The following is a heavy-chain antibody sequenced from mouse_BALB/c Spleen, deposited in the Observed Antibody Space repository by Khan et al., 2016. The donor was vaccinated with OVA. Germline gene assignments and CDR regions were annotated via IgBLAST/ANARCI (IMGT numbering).Heavy chain of an antibody. CDR2: INPYNAGT. J-gene: IGHJ3*01. CDR3: AREASGWDFSFPY. Sequence: VQLQQPGPELVEPGASVKMSCKASGYTFSNYVIHWMKQKPGQGLEWIAYINPYNAGTRYNEKFKGKATLTSDISSTTAYMELNSLTSEDSAVYYCAREASGWDFSFPYWGQGTLVTVSA. CDR1: GYTFSNYV. V-gene: IGHV1S136*01. D-gene: IGHD4-1*01.